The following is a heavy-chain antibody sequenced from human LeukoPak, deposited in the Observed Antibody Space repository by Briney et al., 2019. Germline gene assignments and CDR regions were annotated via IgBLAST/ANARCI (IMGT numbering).Heavy chain of an antibody. V-gene: IGHV3-7*01. D-gene: IGHD2-15*01. J-gene: IGHJ6*02. CDR2: IKQDGSEK. Sequence: PGGSLRLSCAASGFTFSSYWMSWVRQAPGEGLEWVANIKQDGSEKYYVDSVKGRFTISRDNAKNSLYLQMNSLRAEDTAVYYCARDTSEGYCSGGSCYRRGDYYYGMDVWGQGTTVTVSS. CDR1: GFTFSSYW. CDR3: ARDTSEGYCSGGSCYRRGDYYYGMDV.